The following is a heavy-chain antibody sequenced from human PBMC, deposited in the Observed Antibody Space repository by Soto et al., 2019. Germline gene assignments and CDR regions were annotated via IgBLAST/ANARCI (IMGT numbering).Heavy chain of an antibody. V-gene: IGHV1-69*02. D-gene: IGHD2-21*02. CDR2: IIPILGIT. CDR1: GGTFSSYA. CDR3: ARPRIVVVTAIPLYFHL. Sequence: QVQLVQSGAEVKKPGSSVKVSCKASGGTFSSYAISWVRQAPGQGLEWMGRIIPILGITNYAQKFQGRVTITADKSTSTAYMQLSSLRSEDSAVYYCARPRIVVVTAIPLYFHLWGRVRLLTVSS. J-gene: IGHJ2*01.